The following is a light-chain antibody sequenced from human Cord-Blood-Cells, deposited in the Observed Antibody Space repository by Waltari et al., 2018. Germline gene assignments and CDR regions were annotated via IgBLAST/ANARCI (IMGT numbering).Light chain of an antibody. V-gene: IGLV2-23*01. CDR3: CSYAGSSTWV. Sequence: QSALTQPASVSGSPGQSITISCTGTSSSVGSYNLISLYQQHPGKAPKPMIYEGSKRPSGVSNRFSGSKSGNTASLTISGLQAEDEADYYCCSYAGSSTWVFGGGTKLTVL. CDR1: SSSVGSYNL. J-gene: IGLJ3*02. CDR2: EGS.